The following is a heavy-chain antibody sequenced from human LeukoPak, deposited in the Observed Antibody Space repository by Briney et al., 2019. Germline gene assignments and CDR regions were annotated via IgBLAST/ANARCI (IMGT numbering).Heavy chain of an antibody. V-gene: IGHV4-34*01. CDR2: IYHGGSA. D-gene: IGHD4-17*01. J-gene: IGHJ2*01. Sequence: SETLSLTCAVYGESFSGYYWSWIRQTPGKGLEWIGEIYHGGSANYNPSLKSRVTISVDKSKNQISLKLSSVTAADTAVYYCARDSTVRSWYFDLWGRGTLVTVSS. CDR3: ARDSTVRSWYFDL. CDR1: GESFSGYY.